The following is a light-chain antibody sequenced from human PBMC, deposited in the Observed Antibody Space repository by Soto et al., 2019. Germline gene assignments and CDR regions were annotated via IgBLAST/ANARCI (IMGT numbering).Light chain of an antibody. V-gene: IGKV3-20*01. Sequence: EIVLTQSPGTLSLSPGERATLSCRASQSVSSSYLAWYQQKPGQAPRLLIYGASSRDTGIPDRFSGSGSGTDFTLTLSRLQAEDVSVYYCQQYYSTPLTFGGGTKVDIK. J-gene: IGKJ4*01. CDR2: GAS. CDR1: QSVSSSY. CDR3: QQYYSTPLT.